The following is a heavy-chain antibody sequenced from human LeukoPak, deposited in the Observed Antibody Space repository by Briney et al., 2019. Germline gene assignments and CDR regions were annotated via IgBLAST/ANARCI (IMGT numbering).Heavy chain of an antibody. CDR2: MNPNSGNT. D-gene: IGHD3-22*01. V-gene: IGHV1-8*01. Sequence: ASVKVSCKASGYTFTSYDINWVRQATGQGLEWMGWMNPNSGNTGYAQKFQGRVTMTRNTSISTAYMELSSLRSEDTAVYYCARGPSADSSGYDAFDIWGQGTVVTVSS. J-gene: IGHJ3*02. CDR3: ARGPSADSSGYDAFDI. CDR1: GYTFTSYD.